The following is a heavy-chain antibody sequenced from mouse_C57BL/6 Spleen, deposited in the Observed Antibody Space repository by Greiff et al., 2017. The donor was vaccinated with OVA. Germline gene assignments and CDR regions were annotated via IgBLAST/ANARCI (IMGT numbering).Heavy chain of an antibody. D-gene: IGHD1-1*01. Sequence: VHVKQSGPVLVKPGASVKMSCKASGYTFTDYYMNWVKQSHGKSLEWIGVINPYNGGTSYNQKFKGKATLTVDKSSSTAYMELNSLTSEDSAVYYCARTLITTVVVPFDYWGQGTTLTVSS. V-gene: IGHV1-19*01. CDR3: ARTLITTVVVPFDY. J-gene: IGHJ2*01. CDR2: INPYNGGT. CDR1: GYTFTDYY.